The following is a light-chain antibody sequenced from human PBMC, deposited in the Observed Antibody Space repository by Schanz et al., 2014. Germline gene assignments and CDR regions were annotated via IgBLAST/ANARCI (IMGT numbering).Light chain of an antibody. J-gene: IGLJ2*01. CDR1: SSDVGGYNF. CDR2: EVS. V-gene: IGLV2-8*01. CDR3: SSYATTNTLV. Sequence: HSALTQPPSASGSPGQSVTISCTGTSSDVGGYNFVSWYQQHPGKAPKLMIYEVSNRPSGVPDRFSGSKSAYTASLTISGLQAEDEADYYCSSYATTNTLVFGGGTKLTVL.